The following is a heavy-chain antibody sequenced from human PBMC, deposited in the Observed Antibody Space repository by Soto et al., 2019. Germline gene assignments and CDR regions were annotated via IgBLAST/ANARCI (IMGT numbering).Heavy chain of an antibody. CDR1: GYTFTSYA. V-gene: IGHV1-3*05. CDR3: ARGESVVGDY. Sequence: QVQLVQSGAEEKKPGASVKVSCKASGYTFTSYAMHWVRQAPGQGLEWMGWINAGNGNTKCSQKFQDRVTITRDTSASTAYMELSSLRSEDTAVYYCARGESVVGDYWGQGTLVTVSS. J-gene: IGHJ4*02. D-gene: IGHD2-15*01. CDR2: INAGNGNT.